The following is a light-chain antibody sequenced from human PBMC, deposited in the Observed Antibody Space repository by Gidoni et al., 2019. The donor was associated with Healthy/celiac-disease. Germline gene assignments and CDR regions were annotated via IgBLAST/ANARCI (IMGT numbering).Light chain of an antibody. J-gene: IGKJ1*01. Sequence: EIVMTQSPATLSVSPGERATLSCRASQSVSSNLAWYQQKPGQAPRLLIYGASTRATGIPARFSGSGSGTEFTLTISSLQSEDFAVYYCQQYNNCPFWTFGQGTKVEIK. V-gene: IGKV3-15*01. CDR1: QSVSSN. CDR3: QQYNNCPFWT. CDR2: GAS.